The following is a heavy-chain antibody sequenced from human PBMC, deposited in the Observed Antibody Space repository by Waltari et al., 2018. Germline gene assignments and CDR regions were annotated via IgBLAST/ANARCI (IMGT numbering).Heavy chain of an antibody. Sequence: QVQLQESGPGLVKPSQTLSLTCTVSGGSISRGSYYWSWVRQPAGKGLEWIGRSYTSWSTKYNPFRKSRVTISVDTSKNQFSLKLSSVTAADTAVYYCARVYGSVSLYYYYGLDVWGQGTTVTVSS. CDR2: SYTSWST. V-gene: IGHV4-61*02. J-gene: IGHJ6*02. D-gene: IGHD3-10*01. CDR1: GGSISRGSYY. CDR3: ARVYGSVSLYYYYGLDV.